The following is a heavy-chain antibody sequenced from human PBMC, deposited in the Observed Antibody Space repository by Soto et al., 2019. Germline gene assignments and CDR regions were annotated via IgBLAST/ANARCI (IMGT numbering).Heavy chain of an antibody. V-gene: IGHV6-1*01. CDR2: TYYRSKWNN. CDR3: TGITWFRGMDV. J-gene: IGHJ6*02. Sequence: SQTLSLPCAISGDSVSSTSAAWKWIRQSPSRGLEGLGRTYYRSKWNNEYALSVKSRITIDPDTSKNQFSLDLYSVTPEDTAVYYCTGITWFRGMDVWGQGTPVTVSS. CDR1: GDSVSSTSAA. D-gene: IGHD3-10*01.